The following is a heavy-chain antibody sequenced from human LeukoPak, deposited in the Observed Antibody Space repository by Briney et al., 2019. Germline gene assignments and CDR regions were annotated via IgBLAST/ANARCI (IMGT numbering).Heavy chain of an antibody. CDR3: AKEGSYYDILTGSQIPFDP. Sequence: GGSLRLSCAASGFTFSSYGVSWVRQAPGKGLEWVSAISGSGGSTYYADSVKGRFTISRDNSKNTLYLQMNSLRAEDTAVYYCAKEGSYYDILTGSQIPFDPWGQGTLVTVSS. J-gene: IGHJ5*02. D-gene: IGHD3-9*01. CDR2: ISGSGGST. CDR1: GFTFSSYG. V-gene: IGHV3-23*01.